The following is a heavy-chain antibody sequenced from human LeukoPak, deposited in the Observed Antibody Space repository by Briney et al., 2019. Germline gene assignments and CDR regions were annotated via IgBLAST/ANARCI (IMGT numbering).Heavy chain of an antibody. Sequence: ASVKVSCKASGYTFTSYYMHWVRQAPGQGLEWMGIINPCGGSSSYAQKFQCRDTRTRDTSTSTVYMELSSLRSEDTAVYYCAREGPRITIFGVVRTRKNNWFDPWGQGTLVTVSS. CDR3: AREGPRITIFGVVRTRKNNWFDP. D-gene: IGHD3-3*01. CDR1: GYTFTSYY. V-gene: IGHV1-46*01. J-gene: IGHJ5*02. CDR2: INPCGGSS.